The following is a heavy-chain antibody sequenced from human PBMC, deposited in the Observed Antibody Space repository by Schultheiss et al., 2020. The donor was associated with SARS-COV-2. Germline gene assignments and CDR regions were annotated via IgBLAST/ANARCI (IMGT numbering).Heavy chain of an antibody. CDR3: ARDPGGYSYGPQYDFDY. CDR2: ISYDGSNK. CDR1: GFTFSSYA. D-gene: IGHD5-18*01. J-gene: IGHJ4*02. V-gene: IGHV3-30*04. Sequence: GGSLRLSCAASGFTFSSYAMHWVRQAPGKGLEWVAVISYDGSNKYYADSVKGRFTISRDNSKNTLYLQMNSLRAEDTAVYYCARDPGGYSYGPQYDFDYWGQGTLVTVSS.